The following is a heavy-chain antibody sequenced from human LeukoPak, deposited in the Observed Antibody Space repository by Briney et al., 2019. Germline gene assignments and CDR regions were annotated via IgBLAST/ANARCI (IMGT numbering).Heavy chain of an antibody. V-gene: IGHV3-23*01. D-gene: IGHD3-22*01. CDR3: AKTSDISVRYYFDY. CDR1: GFTFSNYA. J-gene: IGHJ4*02. Sequence: GGSLRLSCAASGFTFSNYAMTWVRQAPGKGPEWVSGISGSGGVTYYADSVKGRFTISRDNSKNTLYVQMNSLRVEDTAVYYCAKTSDISVRYYFDYWGQGTLVTVSS. CDR2: ISGSGGVT.